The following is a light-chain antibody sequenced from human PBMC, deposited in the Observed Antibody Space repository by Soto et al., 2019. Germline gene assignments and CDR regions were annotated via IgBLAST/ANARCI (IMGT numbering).Light chain of an antibody. J-gene: IGKJ1*01. Sequence: TQSPSTLSASVGDRVAITCRASQSVSSGSLAWYQQKRGQAPRLLIHGASSRATGIPDRFSGSGSGTDFTLTISRLEPEDFAVYYCQQYGSSPRTFGQGTKVDIK. CDR2: GAS. V-gene: IGKV3-20*01. CDR1: QSVSSGS. CDR3: QQYGSSPRT.